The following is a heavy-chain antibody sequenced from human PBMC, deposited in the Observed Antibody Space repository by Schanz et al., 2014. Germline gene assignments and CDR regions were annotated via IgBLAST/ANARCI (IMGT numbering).Heavy chain of an antibody. J-gene: IGHJ4*02. V-gene: IGHV3-30*18. CDR2: ISYHGSES. CDR3: AKSFDTSGYSGFDY. D-gene: IGHD3-22*01. CDR1: GFSFSDYG. Sequence: QVQLVESGGGVVQPGRSLRLSCAGSGFSFSDYGMHWVRQAPGRGLEWVAVISYHGSESYYADSVKGRFTISRDNSKNALYLQMNSLRTEDTALYCCAKSFDTSGYSGFDYWGQGTLVTVSS.